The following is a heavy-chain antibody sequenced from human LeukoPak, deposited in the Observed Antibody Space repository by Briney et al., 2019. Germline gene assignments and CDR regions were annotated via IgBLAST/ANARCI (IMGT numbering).Heavy chain of an antibody. CDR1: GFTFSSHA. D-gene: IGHD7-27*01. CDR3: AKETGRDWGYFDD. J-gene: IGHJ4*02. CDR2: TLGSGGSS. V-gene: IGHV3-23*01. Sequence: AGSLRLSCAASGFTFSSHAMSWVRQAPGMGLEWVTATLGSGGSSYYADSVNGRFTISRDNSKNTLFLQMNSLRAEDTAVYYCAKETGRDWGYFDDWGQGTLVTVSS.